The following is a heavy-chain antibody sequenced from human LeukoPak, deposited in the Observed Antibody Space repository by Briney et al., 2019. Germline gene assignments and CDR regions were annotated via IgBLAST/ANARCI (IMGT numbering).Heavy chain of an antibody. D-gene: IGHD3-3*01. CDR1: GGSVSGYY. CDR2: INHSGST. V-gene: IGHV4-34*01. Sequence: SETLSLTCAVYGGSVSGYYWSWIRQPPGKGREWIGEINHSGSTNYNPSLKSRVTISVDTSKNQFPLKLSSVTAADTAVYYCARGGRGITIFGVVNRGTFAYWGQGTLVTVSS. CDR3: ARGGRGITIFGVVNRGTFAY. J-gene: IGHJ4*02.